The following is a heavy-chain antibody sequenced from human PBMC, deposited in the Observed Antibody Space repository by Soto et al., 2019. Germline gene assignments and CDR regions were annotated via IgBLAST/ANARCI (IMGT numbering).Heavy chain of an antibody. CDR1: GFTFDDYA. J-gene: IGHJ4*02. V-gene: IGHV3-9*01. CDR2: ISWNSGTI. D-gene: IGHD3-16*01. Sequence: EVQLVESGGGLVQPGRSLRLSCAASGFTFDDYAMHWVRQAPGKGLEWVSGISWNSGTIGCADSVKGRFTISRDNAKNSLYLQMNSLRAEDTALYYCAKDRTGSAYYFDYWGQGTLVTVSS. CDR3: AKDRTGSAYYFDY.